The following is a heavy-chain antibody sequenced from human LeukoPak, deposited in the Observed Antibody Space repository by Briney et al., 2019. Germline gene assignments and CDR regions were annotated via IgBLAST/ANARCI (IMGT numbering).Heavy chain of an antibody. D-gene: IGHD5-24*01. V-gene: IGHV5-51*01. CDR2: IYPGDSDT. Sequence: GESLKISCKGSGYSFTNYWIAWVRQMPGEGLEWVGIIYPGDSDTRYSPSFQGQVTISADKSISTAYLQWSSLKASDTAMYYCTRRPMGGYTLDYWGQGTLVTVSS. CDR3: TRRPMGGYTLDY. J-gene: IGHJ4*02. CDR1: GYSFTNYW.